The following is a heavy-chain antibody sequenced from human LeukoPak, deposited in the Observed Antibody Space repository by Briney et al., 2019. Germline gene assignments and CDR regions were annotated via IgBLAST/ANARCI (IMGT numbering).Heavy chain of an antibody. CDR3: ARGGGVGATGAFDI. D-gene: IGHD1-26*01. J-gene: IGHJ3*02. Sequence: ASVKVSCKASGYTFTGYYMHWVRQAPGQGLEWMGWINPNSGGTNYAQKFQGRVTMTGDTSIRTAYMEVSRLRSDDPAVYYCARGGGVGATGAFDIWGQGTMVTVSS. V-gene: IGHV1-2*02. CDR1: GYTFTGYY. CDR2: INPNSGGT.